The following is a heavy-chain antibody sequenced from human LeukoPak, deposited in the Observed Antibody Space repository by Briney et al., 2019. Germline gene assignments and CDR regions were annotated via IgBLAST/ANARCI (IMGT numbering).Heavy chain of an antibody. J-gene: IGHJ3*02. CDR1: GFTFDDYA. V-gene: IGHV3-9*01. Sequence: PGGSLRLPCAASGFTFDDYAMHWVRQAPGKGLEWVSGISWNSGSIGYADSVKGRFTISRDNAKNSLYLQMNSLRAEDTALYYCAKAKGESSSWYGHDAFDIWGQGTMVTVSS. CDR2: ISWNSGSI. D-gene: IGHD6-13*01. CDR3: AKAKGESSSWYGHDAFDI.